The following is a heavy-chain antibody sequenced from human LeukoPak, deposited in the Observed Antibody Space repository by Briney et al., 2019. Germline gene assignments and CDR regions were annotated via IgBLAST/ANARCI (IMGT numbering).Heavy chain of an antibody. J-gene: IGHJ6*02. CDR2: IYPGDSDV. D-gene: IGHD6-13*01. Sequence: GECLKISCKASGYSFISYWIGWVRQMPGKGLEWMGTIYPGDSDVRYSPSFQGQVIISADKSISTAYLQWSSLRASDTAMYYCARARSQSSSWGTFHHHMDVWGQGTTVIVSS. CDR1: GYSFISYW. CDR3: ARARSQSSSWGTFHHHMDV. V-gene: IGHV5-51*01.